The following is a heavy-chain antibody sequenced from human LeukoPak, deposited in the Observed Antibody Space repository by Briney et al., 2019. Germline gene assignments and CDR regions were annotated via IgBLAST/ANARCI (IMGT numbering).Heavy chain of an antibody. J-gene: IGHJ4*02. V-gene: IGHV3-30*18. CDR3: AKDHYDFWSGYYGGPLGYFDY. Sequence: GGSLRLSCAASGFTFSSYGVHWVRQAPGKGLEWVAVISYDGSSKYYADSVKGRFTISRDNSKNTLYLQMNSLRAEDTAVYYCAKDHYDFWSGYYGGPLGYFDYWGRGTLVTVSS. CDR1: GFTFSSYG. D-gene: IGHD3-3*01. CDR2: ISYDGSSK.